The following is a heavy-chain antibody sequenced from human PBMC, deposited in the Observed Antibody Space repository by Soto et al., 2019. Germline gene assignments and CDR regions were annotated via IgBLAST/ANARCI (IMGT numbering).Heavy chain of an antibody. D-gene: IGHD6-13*01. J-gene: IGHJ4*02. CDR1: GFSFARYT. CDR3: ARRMAATGYHCFDY. CDR2: ITSGSRSI. Sequence: PWGSLRLSCGASGFSFARYTMNWLRQSPGKGLEWVSSITSGSRSIYYADSVKGRFTISRDNAKNSLYLQMNSLRAEDTAVYFCARRMAATGYHCFDYWGQGTLVTVSS. V-gene: IGHV3-21*01.